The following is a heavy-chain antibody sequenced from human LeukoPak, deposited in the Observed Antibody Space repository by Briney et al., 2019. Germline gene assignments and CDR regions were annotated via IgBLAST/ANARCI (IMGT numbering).Heavy chain of an antibody. V-gene: IGHV3-11*01. CDR1: GFTFSDYY. J-gene: IGHJ4*02. Sequence: PGGSLRLSCAASGFTFSDYYMSWIRQAPGKGLEWVAYITSSGDDIYYADSVKGRFTISRDNSKKTVSLQMSSLRSEDTAVFYCARGPWGTAEAGHFDYWGQGSLVTVSS. CDR2: ITSSGDDI. CDR3: ARGPWGTAEAGHFDY. D-gene: IGHD6-13*01.